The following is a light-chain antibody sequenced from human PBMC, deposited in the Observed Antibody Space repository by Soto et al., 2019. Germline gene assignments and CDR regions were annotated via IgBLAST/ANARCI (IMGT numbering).Light chain of an antibody. Sequence: EIVLTQSPGTLSLSPGERATLSCRASQSVSNSYLAWYQQKPGQTPRLLIYGASSRATGIPDRFNGSGSGTDFTLTISRLEPEDFAVYYCQQYGSSPYTFGQGTKLEIK. CDR3: QQYGSSPYT. J-gene: IGKJ2*01. CDR2: GAS. V-gene: IGKV3-20*01. CDR1: QSVSNSY.